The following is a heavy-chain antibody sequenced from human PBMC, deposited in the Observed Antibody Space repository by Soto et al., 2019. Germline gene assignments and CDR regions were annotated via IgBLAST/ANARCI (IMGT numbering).Heavy chain of an antibody. Sequence: QVLLVESGGGVVQPGRSLRLSCAASGFTFSSYGMHWVRQAPGKGLEWVAVIWYDGSNKYYADSVKGRFTISRDNSKNTLYLQMNSLRAEDTAVYYCARDQGSIVVVLDYWGQGTLVTVSS. J-gene: IGHJ4*02. CDR1: GFTFSSYG. D-gene: IGHD3-22*01. V-gene: IGHV3-33*01. CDR3: ARDQGSIVVVLDY. CDR2: IWYDGSNK.